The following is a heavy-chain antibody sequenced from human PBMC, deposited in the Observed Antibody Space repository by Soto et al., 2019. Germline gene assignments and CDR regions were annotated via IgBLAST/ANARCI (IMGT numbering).Heavy chain of an antibody. V-gene: IGHV4-59*01. CDR2: IYYSGST. CDR1: GGSISSCY. CDR3: ARDRRTGFSYYYGMDV. D-gene: IGHD3-3*01. J-gene: IGHJ6*02. Sequence: PSETLSLTCTVSGGSISSCYWSWIRQPPGKGLEWIGYIYYSGSTNYNPSLKSRVTISVDTSKNQFSLKLSSVTAADTAVYYCARDRRTGFSYYYGMDVWGQGTTVTVSS.